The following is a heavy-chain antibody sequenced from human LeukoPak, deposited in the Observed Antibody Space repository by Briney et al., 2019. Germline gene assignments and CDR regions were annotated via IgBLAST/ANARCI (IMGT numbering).Heavy chain of an antibody. V-gene: IGHV3-7*01. Sequence: GGSLRLSCEASGFTSISYWMSWVRQAPGKGLEWVANIKQDGSEKYYVDSVKGRFTTSRDNAKNSLYLQMNSLRAEDTAVYYCARDHLTGYYDYWGQGTLVTVSS. CDR1: GFTSISYW. CDR2: IKQDGSEK. CDR3: ARDHLTGYYDY. J-gene: IGHJ4*02. D-gene: IGHD3-9*01.